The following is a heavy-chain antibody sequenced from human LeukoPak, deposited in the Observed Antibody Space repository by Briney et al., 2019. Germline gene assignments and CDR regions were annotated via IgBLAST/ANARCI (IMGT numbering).Heavy chain of an antibody. J-gene: IGHJ5*02. CDR2: IYTSGST. D-gene: IGHD6-13*01. CDR3: ARGIYSSSWYNWFDP. CDR1: GGSISSGSYY. Sequence: SETLSLTCTVSGGSISSGSYYWSWIRQPAGKGLEWIGRIYTSGSTNYNPSLKSRVTISVDTSKNQFSLKLSSVTAADTAVYYCARGIYSSSWYNWFDPWGQGTLVTVSS. V-gene: IGHV4-61*02.